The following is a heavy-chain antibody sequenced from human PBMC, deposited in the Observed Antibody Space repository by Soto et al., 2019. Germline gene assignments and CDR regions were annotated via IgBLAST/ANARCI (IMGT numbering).Heavy chain of an antibody. CDR3: ARDWPGPGITMVRGVITMDV. J-gene: IGHJ6*02. D-gene: IGHD3-10*01. CDR2: ISGSGNYT. CDR1: GFTFSSYS. V-gene: IGHV3-21*01. Sequence: GGSLRLSCAASGFTFSSYSMNWVRQAPGKGLEWVSSISGSGNYTHYADFLRGRFTISRDNAKTSLYLQMNSLRAEDTAVYYCARDWPGPGITMVRGVITMDVWGQGTTVTVSS.